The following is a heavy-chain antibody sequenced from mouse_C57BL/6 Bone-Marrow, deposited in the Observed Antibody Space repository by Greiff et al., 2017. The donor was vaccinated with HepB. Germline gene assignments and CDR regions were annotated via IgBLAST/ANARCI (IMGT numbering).Heavy chain of an antibody. V-gene: IGHV7-1*01. Sequence: EVKLVESGGGLVQSGRSLRLSCATSGFTFSDFYMEWVRQAPGKGLEWIAASRNKANDYTTEYSASVKGRFIVSRDTSQSILYLQMNALRAEDTAIYYCARDAAAQASAMDYWGQGTSVTVSS. J-gene: IGHJ4*01. CDR3: ARDAAAQASAMDY. D-gene: IGHD3-2*02. CDR2: SRNKANDYTT. CDR1: GFTFSDFY.